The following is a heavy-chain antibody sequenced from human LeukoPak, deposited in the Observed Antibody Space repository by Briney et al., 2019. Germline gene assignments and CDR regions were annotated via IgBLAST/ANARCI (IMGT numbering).Heavy chain of an antibody. V-gene: IGHV3-15*01. J-gene: IGHJ4*02. CDR2: IKSKTDGGTT. CDR1: GFTFSSYS. D-gene: IGHD4-11*01. CDR3: TTEALQPLDLRRGY. Sequence: PGGSLRLSCAASGFTFSSYSMNWVRQAPGKGLEWVGRIKSKTDGGTTDYAAPVKGRFTISRDDSKNTLYLQMNSLKTEDTAVYYCTTEALQPLDLRRGYWGQGTLVTVSS.